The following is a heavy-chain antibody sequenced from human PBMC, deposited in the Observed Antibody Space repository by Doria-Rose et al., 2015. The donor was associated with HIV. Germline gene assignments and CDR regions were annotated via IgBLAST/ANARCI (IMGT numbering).Heavy chain of an antibody. CDR2: IFSDDER. D-gene: IGHD6-13*01. CDR3: ARIKSSRWYHKYYFDF. Sequence: QVTLKESGPVLVKPTETLTLTCTVFGVSLSSPGMGVSWIRQPPGKALEWLSKIFSDDERSYKTSLKSRLTISRGTSKSQVVLTMTDMDPVDTATYYCARIKSSRWYHKYYFDFWGQGTLVIVSA. J-gene: IGHJ4*02. CDR1: GVSLSSPGMG. V-gene: IGHV2-26*01.